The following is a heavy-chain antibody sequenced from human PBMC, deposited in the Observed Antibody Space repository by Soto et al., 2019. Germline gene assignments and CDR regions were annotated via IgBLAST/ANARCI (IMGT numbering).Heavy chain of an antibody. CDR2: ISYDGSDK. Sequence: AGSLRLSCAASGFTFNTFGMHWVRQAPGKGLEWVAVISYDGSDKYYSDSVRGRFTISRDNSMNTLYLQMNSLRTEDTAVYYCAKSPNFYRSSYHCYKYHFDYWGQGTLVTVSS. V-gene: IGHV3-30*18. CDR1: GFTFNTFG. CDR3: AKSPNFYRSSYHCYKYHFDY. D-gene: IGHD3-22*01. J-gene: IGHJ4*02.